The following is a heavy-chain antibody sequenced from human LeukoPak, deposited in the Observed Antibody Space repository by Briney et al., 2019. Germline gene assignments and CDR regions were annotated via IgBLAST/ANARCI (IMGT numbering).Heavy chain of an antibody. Sequence: PSETLSLTCTVSGGSISSSSYYWGWIRQPPGKGLEWIGSIYYSGSTYYNPSLKSRVTISVDTSKNQFSLKLSSVTAADTAVYYCARHSLGTYGGGYWGQGTLVTVSS. V-gene: IGHV4-39*01. J-gene: IGHJ4*02. CDR2: IYYSGST. D-gene: IGHD1-14*01. CDR3: ARHSLGTYGGGY. CDR1: GGSISSSSYY.